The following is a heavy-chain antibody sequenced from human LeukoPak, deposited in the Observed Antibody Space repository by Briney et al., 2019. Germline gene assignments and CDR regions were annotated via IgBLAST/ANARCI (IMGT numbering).Heavy chain of an antibody. J-gene: IGHJ4*02. Sequence: GASVKHSCKASGYTFTDYYVHWLRPAPGEGPEWMGMINLIAGLTHLAPKFQGRVTMTRDTSTSTVYMDLTSLGSEDTAVYYCARQQGIQYLNFDYWGQGALVAGSS. CDR2: INLIAGLT. CDR3: ARQQGIQYLNFDY. D-gene: IGHD1/OR15-1a*01. CDR1: GYTFTDYY. V-gene: IGHV1-46*01.